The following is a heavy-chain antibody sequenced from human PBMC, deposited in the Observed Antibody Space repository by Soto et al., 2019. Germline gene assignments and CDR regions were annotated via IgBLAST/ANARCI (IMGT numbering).Heavy chain of an antibody. Sequence: LSLTCTVSGGPISSGGYYWSWIRQHPGKGLEWIGYIYYSGSTYYNPSLKSRVTISVDTSKNQFSLKLSSVTAADTAVYYCARVRDFWSGPYGMDVWGQGTTVTVSS. CDR3: ARVRDFWSGPYGMDV. D-gene: IGHD3-3*01. CDR2: IYYSGST. J-gene: IGHJ6*02. V-gene: IGHV4-31*03. CDR1: GGPISSGGYY.